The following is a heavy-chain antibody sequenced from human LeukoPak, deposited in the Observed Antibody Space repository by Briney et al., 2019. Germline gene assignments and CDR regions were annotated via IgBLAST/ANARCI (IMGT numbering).Heavy chain of an antibody. J-gene: IGHJ3*02. Sequence: GASVKVSCKASGGTFSSYAISWVRQAPGQGLEWMGGIIPIFGTANYAQKFQGRVTITADKSTSTAYMELSSLRSEDTAVYYCASSTKNYYDSSGYYRLYGFDIWGQGTMVTVSS. D-gene: IGHD3-22*01. CDR1: GGTFSSYA. CDR2: IIPIFGTA. V-gene: IGHV1-69*06. CDR3: ASSTKNYYDSSGYYRLYGFDI.